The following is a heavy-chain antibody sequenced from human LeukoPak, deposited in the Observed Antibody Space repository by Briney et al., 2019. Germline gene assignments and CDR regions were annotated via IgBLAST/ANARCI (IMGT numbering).Heavy chain of an antibody. Sequence: ASVKVSCKASGYTFTGYYMHWVRQAPGQGLEWMGWINPNSGGTNYAQKFQGRVTMTRDTSISTAYMELSRLRSEDTAVYYCARTKRGSPDGFDYWGQGTLVTVSS. J-gene: IGHJ4*02. V-gene: IGHV1-2*02. CDR2: INPNSGGT. CDR1: GYTFTGYY. D-gene: IGHD1-26*01. CDR3: ARTKRGSPDGFDY.